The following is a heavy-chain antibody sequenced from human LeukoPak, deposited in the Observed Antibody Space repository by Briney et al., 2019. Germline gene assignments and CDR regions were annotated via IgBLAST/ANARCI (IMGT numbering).Heavy chain of an antibody. J-gene: IGHJ5*02. CDR2: IYYSGST. Sequence: SETLSLTCTVSGGSISSSSYYWGWIRQPPGKGLEWIGSIYYSGSTYYNPSLKSRVTISVDTSKNQFSLKLSSVTAADTAVYYCARGAWFDPWGQGTLATVSS. V-gene: IGHV4-39*01. CDR3: ARGAWFDP. CDR1: GGSISSSSYY.